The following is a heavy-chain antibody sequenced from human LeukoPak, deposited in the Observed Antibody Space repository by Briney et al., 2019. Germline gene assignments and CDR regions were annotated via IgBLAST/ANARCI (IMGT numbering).Heavy chain of an antibody. Sequence: ASVKVSCKASGYTFTNYAMHWVRQAPGQRLEWMGWINGGTGNTKYSQEFQGRVTITRDTSASTAYMEVSSLRSEDMAVYYCARARYESRIWPKSRYDYYYYMDVWGKGTTVTVSS. V-gene: IGHV1-3*03. J-gene: IGHJ6*03. D-gene: IGHD3-3*01. CDR1: GYTFTNYA. CDR3: ARARYESRIWPKSRYDYYYYMDV. CDR2: INGGTGNT.